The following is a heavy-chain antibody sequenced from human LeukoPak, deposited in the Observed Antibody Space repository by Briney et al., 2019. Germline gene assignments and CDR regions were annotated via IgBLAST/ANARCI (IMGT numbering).Heavy chain of an antibody. D-gene: IGHD6-13*01. J-gene: IGHJ5*02. Sequence: QPSETLSLTCTVSGGSISSYYWSWIRQPPGKGLEWIGYIYYSGSTNYNPSLKSRVTISVDTSKNQFSLKLSSVTAADTAVCYCARVRGSSGFRNWFDPWGQGTLVTVSS. V-gene: IGHV4-59*01. CDR1: GGSISSYY. CDR2: IYYSGST. CDR3: ARVRGSSGFRNWFDP.